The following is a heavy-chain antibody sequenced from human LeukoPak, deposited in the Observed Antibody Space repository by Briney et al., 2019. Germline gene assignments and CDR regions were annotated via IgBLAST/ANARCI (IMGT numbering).Heavy chain of an antibody. CDR1: GGSISSYY. V-gene: IGHV4-4*07. Sequence: PSETLSLTCTVSGGSISSYYWSWIRQPAGKGLEWIGRIYTSGSTNYNPSLKSRVTISVDTSKNQFSLKLSSVTAADTAVYYCARPDYYVSGSYRQHYYYMDVWGKGTTVTISS. D-gene: IGHD3-10*01. J-gene: IGHJ6*03. CDR3: ARPDYYVSGSYRQHYYYMDV. CDR2: IYTSGST.